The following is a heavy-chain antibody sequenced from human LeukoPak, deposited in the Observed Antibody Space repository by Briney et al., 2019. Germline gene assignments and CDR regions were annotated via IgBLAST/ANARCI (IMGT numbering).Heavy chain of an antibody. J-gene: IGHJ3*02. CDR1: GGSISSSSYY. V-gene: IGHV4-39*07. Sequence: SETPSLTCTVSGGSISSSSYYWGWIRQPPGKGLEWIGSIYYSGSTYYNPSLKSRVTISVDTSKNQFSLKLSSVTAADTAVYYCARVRVEMATITAFDIWGQGTMVTVSS. CDR2: IYYSGST. D-gene: IGHD5-24*01. CDR3: ARVRVEMATITAFDI.